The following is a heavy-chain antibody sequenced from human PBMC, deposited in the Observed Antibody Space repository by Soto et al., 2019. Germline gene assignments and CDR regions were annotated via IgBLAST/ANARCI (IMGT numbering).Heavy chain of an antibody. V-gene: IGHV3-74*01. CDR2: INSDGSST. D-gene: IGHD3-22*01. CDR3: AIPASYYDSSGYFAY. Sequence: EVQLVESGGGLVQPGGSLRLSCAASGFTFSSYWMHWVRQAPGKGLVWVSRINSDGSSTSYADSVKGRITISRDNAKNTLYLQINRLRAEDTAVYYCAIPASYYDSSGYFAYWGQGTLVTVSS. CDR1: GFTFSSYW. J-gene: IGHJ4*02.